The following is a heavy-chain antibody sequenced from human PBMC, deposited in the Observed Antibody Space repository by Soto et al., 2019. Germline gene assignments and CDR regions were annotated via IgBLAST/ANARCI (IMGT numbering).Heavy chain of an antibody. Sequence: QVQLQESGPGLVKPSGTLSLTCTVSGASISSTSSHDWWSWVRQPPGKGLEWIGEIYHSGSTNYNPSHKSRVTMSVDKSKNHFSLKLSSVTAADTAVYSCAKMVGATLVDYWGQGSLVTVSS. V-gene: IGHV4-4*02. J-gene: IGHJ4*02. CDR1: GASISSTSSHDW. CDR2: IYHSGST. D-gene: IGHD1-26*01. CDR3: AKMVGATLVDY.